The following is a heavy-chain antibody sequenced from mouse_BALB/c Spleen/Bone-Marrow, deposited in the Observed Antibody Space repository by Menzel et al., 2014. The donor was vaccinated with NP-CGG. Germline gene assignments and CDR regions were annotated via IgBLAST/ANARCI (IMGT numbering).Heavy chain of an antibody. CDR3: VRSRLRDWYFDV. J-gene: IGHJ1*01. Sequence: QVQLQQSGVELVKPGALVKLSCKASGNTFTSYDINWVRQRPEQGLEWIGWIFPGDSTTKYNEKFKGKATLSTDKSSSTVHMQPSRLTSEDSAVYFCVRSRLRDWYFDVWGAGATVTISS. CDR2: IFPGDSTT. D-gene: IGHD1-2*01. V-gene: IGHV1-85*01. CDR1: GNTFTSYD.